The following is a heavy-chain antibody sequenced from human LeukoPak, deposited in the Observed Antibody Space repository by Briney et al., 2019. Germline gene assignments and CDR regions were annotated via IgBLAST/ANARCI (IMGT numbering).Heavy chain of an antibody. D-gene: IGHD3-10*01. Sequence: SETLSLTCAVYGGSFSGYYWSWIRQPPGKGLEWIGEINHSGSTNYNPSLKSRVTISVDTSKNQFSLKLSSVTAADTAVYYCARDYYDSGSYSWFDPWGQGTLVTVSS. V-gene: IGHV4-34*01. CDR1: GGSFSGYY. CDR2: INHSGST. CDR3: ARDYYDSGSYSWFDP. J-gene: IGHJ5*02.